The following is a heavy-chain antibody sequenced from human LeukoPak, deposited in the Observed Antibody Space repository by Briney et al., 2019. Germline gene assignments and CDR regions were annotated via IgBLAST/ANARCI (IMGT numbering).Heavy chain of an antibody. CDR2: VSRFGGTT. V-gene: IGHV3-23*01. Sequence: GGSLRLSCAASGFTFDSYAMSWVRQAPGKGLEWVSAVSRFGGTTYYADSANGRFTISRDNSNNTGYLQMNSLRVGDTALYYCVKHVGSRWSNNRFDPWGQGTLVTVS. D-gene: IGHD6-13*01. J-gene: IGHJ5*02. CDR1: GFTFDSYA. CDR3: VKHVGSRWSNNRFDP.